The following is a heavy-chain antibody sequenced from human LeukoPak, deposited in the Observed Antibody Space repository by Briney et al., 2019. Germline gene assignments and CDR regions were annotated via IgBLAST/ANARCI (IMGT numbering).Heavy chain of an antibody. J-gene: IGHJ4*02. D-gene: IGHD4-23*01. Sequence: PGGSLRLSCAASGFTFSTYAMSWVRQAPGKGLEWVSVISGSGGSIYYADSVKGRFTISRDNSKNTLYLQMSSLRAEDTAVYYCARDLGVTTLVGWGQGTLVTVSS. CDR3: ARDLGVTTLVG. V-gene: IGHV3-23*01. CDR2: ISGSGGSI. CDR1: GFTFSTYA.